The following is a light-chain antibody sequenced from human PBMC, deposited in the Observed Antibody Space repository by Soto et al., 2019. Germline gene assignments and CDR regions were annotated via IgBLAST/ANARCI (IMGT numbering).Light chain of an antibody. J-gene: IGKJ2*01. Sequence: DIQMTQSPSTLSASVGDRVTITCRASQSISSWLAWYQQKPGKAPKLLIYDTSILESGVPSRFSGSGSGTEFTLTISSLQPDDFATYYCQQYNSYSGYTFGQGTKLEIK. V-gene: IGKV1-5*01. CDR1: QSISSW. CDR3: QQYNSYSGYT. CDR2: DTS.